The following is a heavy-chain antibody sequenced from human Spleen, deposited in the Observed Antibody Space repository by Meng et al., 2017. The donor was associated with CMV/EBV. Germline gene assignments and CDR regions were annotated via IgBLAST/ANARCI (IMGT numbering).Heavy chain of an antibody. D-gene: IGHD5-12*01. V-gene: IGHV1-24*01. J-gene: IGHJ3*01. CDR1: AHTRTELS. CDR3: AAVITERVDIVTSWRRAFDL. Sequence: ASVKVSCKVSAHTRTELSMQCVRQAPGKGPEWMGGIDPENGVIVYAQKFQGRVTLTEDTSTHTAYIDLSSLTSDDTAVYYCAAVITERVDIVTSWRRAFDLWGQGTMVTVSS. CDR2: IDPENGVI.